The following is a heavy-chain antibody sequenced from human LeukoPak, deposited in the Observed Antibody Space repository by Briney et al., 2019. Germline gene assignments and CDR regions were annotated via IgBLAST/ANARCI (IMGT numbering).Heavy chain of an antibody. V-gene: IGHV3-21*04. CDR3: ARDSVAARTFDY. CDR2: ISSSSSYI. CDR1: GFTFSSYS. J-gene: IGHJ4*02. D-gene: IGHD6-6*01. Sequence: PGGSLRLSCAASGFTFSSYSMNWVRQAPGKGLEWVSSISSSSSYIYYADSVKGRFTISRDNSKNTLYLQMNSLRAEDTAVYYCARDSVAARTFDYWGQGTLVTVSS.